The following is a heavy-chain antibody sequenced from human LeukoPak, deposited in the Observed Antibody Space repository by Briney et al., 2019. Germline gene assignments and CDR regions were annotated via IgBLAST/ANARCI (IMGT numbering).Heavy chain of an antibody. D-gene: IGHD6-13*01. Sequence: ASVKVSCKASGYTFTSYGISWVRQAPGQGLEWMGWISAYNGNTNYAQKLQGRVTMTTDTSTSTAYMKLRSLRSDDTAVYYCARDGPGYSSSWLSVWGKGTTVTVSS. V-gene: IGHV1-18*01. CDR3: ARDGPGYSSSWLSV. CDR1: GYTFTSYG. CDR2: ISAYNGNT. J-gene: IGHJ6*04.